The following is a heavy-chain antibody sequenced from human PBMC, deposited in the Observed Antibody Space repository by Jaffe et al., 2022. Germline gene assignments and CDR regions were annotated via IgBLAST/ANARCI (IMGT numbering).Heavy chain of an antibody. CDR1: GGTFSSYA. CDR3: ASHVPANIRPRLIGYCSGGSCNNWFDP. Sequence: QVQLVQSGAEVKKPGSSVKVSCKASGGTFSSYAISWVRQAPGQGLEWMGGIIPIFGTANYAQKFQGRVTITADESTSTAYMELSSLRSEDTAVYYCASHVPANIRPRLIGYCSGGSCNNWFDPWGQGTLVTVSS. V-gene: IGHV1-69*01. J-gene: IGHJ5*02. CDR2: IIPIFGTA. D-gene: IGHD2-15*01.